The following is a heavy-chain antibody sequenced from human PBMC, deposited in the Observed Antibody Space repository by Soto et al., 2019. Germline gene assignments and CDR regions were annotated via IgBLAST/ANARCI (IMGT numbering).Heavy chain of an antibody. CDR1: GFTFSRYS. V-gene: IGHV3-21*01. D-gene: IGHD3-16*02. J-gene: IGHJ3*02. CDR2: ISSSSSYI. CDR3: ASVKRKEDYNERIYRHEALDI. Sequence: EVQLVESGGGLVKPGGSLRLSCAASGFTFSRYSMNWVRQAPGKGLEWVSSISSSSSYIYYGDSVKGRFTTSRDNAKDSSNSQMTSQRAEETAVDMCASVKRKEDYNERIYRHEALDIVGQETIVAFSS.